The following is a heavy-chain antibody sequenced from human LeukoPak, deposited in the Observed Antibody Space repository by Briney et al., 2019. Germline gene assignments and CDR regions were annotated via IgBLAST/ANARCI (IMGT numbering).Heavy chain of an antibody. CDR1: GYSFTNYW. D-gene: IGHD2-15*01. Sequence: GESLKISCKASGYSFTNYWIGWVRQMPGKGLEWMGIIYPGDSDTRYSPSFQGQVTISADKSISTAYLQWSSLKASDTAMYYCASPRYCSGDRCSYGMDVWGQGTTVTVSS. CDR2: IYPGDSDT. J-gene: IGHJ6*02. CDR3: ASPRYCSGDRCSYGMDV. V-gene: IGHV5-51*01.